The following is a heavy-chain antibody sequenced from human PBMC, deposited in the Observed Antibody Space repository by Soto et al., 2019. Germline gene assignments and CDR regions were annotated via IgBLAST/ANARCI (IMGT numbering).Heavy chain of an antibody. CDR2: ISAYNGNT. CDR3: ARETGDSGYDSTLRNFDY. CDR1: GYTFTSYG. Sequence: QVQLVQSGAEVKKPGASVKVSCKASGYTFTSYGISWVRQAPGQGLEWMGWISAYNGNTNYAQKLQGRVTMTTDTATSTAYMERRGLRSDDTAVYYCARETGDSGYDSTLRNFDYWGQGTLVTVSS. J-gene: IGHJ4*02. D-gene: IGHD5-12*01. V-gene: IGHV1-18*01.